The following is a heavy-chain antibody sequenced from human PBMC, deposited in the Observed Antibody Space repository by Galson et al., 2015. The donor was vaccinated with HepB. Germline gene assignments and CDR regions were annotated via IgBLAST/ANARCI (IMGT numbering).Heavy chain of an antibody. CDR1: GFTFSNAW. CDR2: IKSKTDGGTT. V-gene: IGHV3-15*07. D-gene: IGHD5-12*01. CDR3: TTDPQTPIYSGYDLGDYYMDV. J-gene: IGHJ6*03. Sequence: SLRLSCAASGFTFSNAWMNWVRQAPGKGLEWVGRIKSKTDGGTTDYAAPVKGRFTISRDDSKNTLYLQMNSLKTEDTAVYYCTTDPQTPIYSGYDLGDYYMDVWGKGTTVTVSS.